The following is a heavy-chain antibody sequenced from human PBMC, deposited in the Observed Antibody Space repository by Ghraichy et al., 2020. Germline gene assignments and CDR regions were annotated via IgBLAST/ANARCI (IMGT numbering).Heavy chain of an antibody. J-gene: IGHJ6*02. CDR3: ARSTDIVAGSDV. CDR2: INPNSGGT. V-gene: IGHV1-2*02. Sequence: ASVKVSCKASGYTFTGYYMHWVRQAPGQGLEWMGWINPNSGGTNYAQKFQGRVTMTRDTSISTAYMELSRLRSDDTAVYYCARSTDIVAGSDVWGQGTTVTVSS. D-gene: IGHD5-12*01. CDR1: GYTFTGYY.